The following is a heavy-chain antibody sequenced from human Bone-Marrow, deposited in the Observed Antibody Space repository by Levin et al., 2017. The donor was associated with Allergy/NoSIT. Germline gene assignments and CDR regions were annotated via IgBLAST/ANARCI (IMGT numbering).Heavy chain of an antibody. V-gene: IGHV4-4*08. J-gene: IGHJ4*02. CDR2: IYPSGST. Sequence: PSETLSLTCSVSGDSISTYYWTWIRQPPGKRLEWIGYIYPSGSTNYNPSLKSRVTISVDTSKNQFSLKLNSVTAADTALYYCALMNAALTNFDFWGQGTLVTVSS. D-gene: IGHD3-16*01. CDR3: ALMNAALTNFDF. CDR1: GDSISTYY.